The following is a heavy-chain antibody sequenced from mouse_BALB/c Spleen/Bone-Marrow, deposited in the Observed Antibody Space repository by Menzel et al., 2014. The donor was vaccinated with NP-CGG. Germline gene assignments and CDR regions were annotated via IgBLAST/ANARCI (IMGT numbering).Heavy chain of an antibody. D-gene: IGHD2-4*01. CDR1: GYAFSTSW. J-gene: IGHJ4*01. CDR2: IYPGDEDI. Sequence: VKLQESGPELVKPGASVKISCKAFGYAFSTSWMNWVKQRPGQGLEWIGRIYPGDEDINYNGKFKGKATLTVDKFSSTAYMQLSGLTSADSAVYFCARKGGLDYAMDYWGQGTSVTVSS. V-gene: IGHV1-82*01. CDR3: ARKGGLDYAMDY.